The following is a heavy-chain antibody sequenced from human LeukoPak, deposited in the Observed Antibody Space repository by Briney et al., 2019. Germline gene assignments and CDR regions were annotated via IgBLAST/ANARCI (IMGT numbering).Heavy chain of an antibody. CDR1: GGTFSSYA. Sequence: VASVKVSCKASGGTFSSYAISWVRQAPGQGLEWMGRIIPILGIANYAQKFQGRVTITADKSTSTAYMELSSLRSEDTAVYYCARSRSYCSGGSCYSYNWFDPWGQGTLVSVSS. V-gene: IGHV1-69*04. CDR2: IIPILGIA. J-gene: IGHJ5*02. CDR3: ARSRSYCSGGSCYSYNWFDP. D-gene: IGHD2-15*01.